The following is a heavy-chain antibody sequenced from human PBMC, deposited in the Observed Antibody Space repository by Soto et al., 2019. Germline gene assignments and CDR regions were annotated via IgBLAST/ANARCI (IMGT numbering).Heavy chain of an antibody. CDR1: GFTFSNSW. J-gene: IGHJ4*02. Sequence: GGSLRLSCAASGFTFSNSWMHWVRQVSGKGLEWVSRINADGTSTSYADSVKGRFTISRDNAKNTLYLHVNSLRAEDTAVYFCVKVLARGVGVPRFYFDSWGQGALVTVSS. CDR2: INADGTST. D-gene: IGHD2-2*01. CDR3: VKVLARGVGVPRFYFDS. V-gene: IGHV3-74*01.